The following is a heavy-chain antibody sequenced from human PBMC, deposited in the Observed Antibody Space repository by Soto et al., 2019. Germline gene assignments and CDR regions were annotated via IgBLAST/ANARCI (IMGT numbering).Heavy chain of an antibody. J-gene: IGHJ4*02. D-gene: IGHD5-12*01. V-gene: IGHV3-23*01. CDR1: GFTFSTYA. Sequence: PVGSLRLSCAASGFTFSTYAVSWVRQAPGKGLEWVSTISGSGDTTYYVDSVKGRFTISRDSSKKTLFLQMNSLRAADTAVYYCAKTHGYPYYFDYWGQGTLVTVPS. CDR2: ISGSGDTT. CDR3: AKTHGYPYYFDY.